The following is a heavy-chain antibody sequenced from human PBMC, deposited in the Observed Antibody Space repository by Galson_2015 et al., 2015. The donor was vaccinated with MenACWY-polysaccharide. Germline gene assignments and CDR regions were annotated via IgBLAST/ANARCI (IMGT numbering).Heavy chain of an antibody. V-gene: IGHV1-3*01. CDR1: GYTFGNYA. Sequence: SVKVSCKAFGYTFGNYAMHWVRQAPGQRLEWLGWINGGDGEAKYSQNFQDRITITRDTSASTVSMELSSLRSEDTAVYYCARTEAGDFRLDYWGQGTLVTVSS. CDR2: INGGDGEA. J-gene: IGHJ4*02. CDR3: ARTEAGDFRLDY. D-gene: IGHD6-19*01.